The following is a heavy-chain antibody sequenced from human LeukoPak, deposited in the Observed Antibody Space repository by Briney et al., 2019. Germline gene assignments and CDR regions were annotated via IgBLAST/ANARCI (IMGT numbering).Heavy chain of an antibody. CDR1: GFTVSSNY. D-gene: IGHD3-16*01. CDR2: IYSGGST. CDR3: ARGSSILGELPGFDY. J-gene: IGHJ4*02. Sequence: QPGGSLRLSCAASGFTVSSNYMSWVRQAPGKGLEWVSVIYSGGSTYYADSVKGRFTISRDNSKNTLYLQMNSLRAEDTAVYYCARGSSILGELPGFDYWGQGTLVTVSS. V-gene: IGHV3-53*01.